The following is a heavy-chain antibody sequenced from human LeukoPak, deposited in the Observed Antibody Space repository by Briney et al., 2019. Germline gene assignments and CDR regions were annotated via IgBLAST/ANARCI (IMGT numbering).Heavy chain of an antibody. D-gene: IGHD3-9*01. CDR3: ARGVTGYSD. Sequence: SGGSLRLSCAASGFTFSSYSMNWVRQAPGKGLEWVSSISSSSSYIYHADSVKGLFTISRDNDKNSLYLQMNSLRAEDTAVYYCARGVTGYSDWGQGALVTVS. CDR1: GFTFSSYS. J-gene: IGHJ4*02. V-gene: IGHV3-21*01. CDR2: ISSSSSYI.